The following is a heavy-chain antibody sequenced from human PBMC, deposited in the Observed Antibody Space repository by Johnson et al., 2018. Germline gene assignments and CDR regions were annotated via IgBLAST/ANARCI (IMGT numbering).Heavy chain of an antibody. CDR3: ARGNWGDAFDI. CDR2: IWYDGSNK. J-gene: IGHJ3*02. CDR1: GFTFSSYG. V-gene: IGHV3-33*01. D-gene: IGHD7-27*01. Sequence: QVQLQESGGGVVQPGRSLRLSCAASGFTFSSYGMHWVRQAPGKGLEWVAVIWYDGSNKYYADSVKGRFTNSRDNSKNTLYLQMNSLRAEDTAVYYCARGNWGDAFDIWGQGTMVTVSS.